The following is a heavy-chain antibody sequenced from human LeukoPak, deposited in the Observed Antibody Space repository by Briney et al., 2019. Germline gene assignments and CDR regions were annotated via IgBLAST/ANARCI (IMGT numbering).Heavy chain of an antibody. CDR2: ISGSGGST. CDR1: GFTFSSYA. V-gene: IGHV3-23*01. Sequence: GGSLRLSCAASGFTFSSYAMSWVRQAPGKGLEWVSAISGSGGSTYYADSVKGQFTISRDNSKNTLYLQMNSLRAEDTAVYYCAKDLSSSWYLDAFDIWGQGTMVTVSS. CDR3: AKDLSSSWYLDAFDI. D-gene: IGHD6-13*01. J-gene: IGHJ3*02.